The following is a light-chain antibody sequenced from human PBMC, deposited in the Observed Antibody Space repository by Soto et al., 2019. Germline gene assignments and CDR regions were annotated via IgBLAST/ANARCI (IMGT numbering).Light chain of an antibody. V-gene: IGKV3-15*01. Sequence: EFVVSQPPAPLPPPTRERAALSCRASQSISNNLAWYQQKPGQAPRLVIYSAFTRATGIPARFSGSGSGTEFTLTISSLQSEDFAVYYCQQYNKWPPWTFGQGTKVDIK. CDR3: QQYNKWPPWT. CDR1: QSISNN. CDR2: SAF. J-gene: IGKJ1*01.